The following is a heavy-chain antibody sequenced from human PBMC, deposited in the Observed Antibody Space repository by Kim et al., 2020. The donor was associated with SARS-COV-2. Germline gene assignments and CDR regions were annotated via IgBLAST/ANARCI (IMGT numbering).Heavy chain of an antibody. Sequence: GGSLRLSCAASGFTFSSYAMHWVRQAPGKGLEWVAVISYDGSNKYYADSVKGRFTISRDNSKNTLYLQMNSLRAEDTAVYYCARATTANYYYGMDVWGQGSTVTVSS. CDR1: GFTFSSYA. CDR3: ARATTANYYYGMDV. CDR2: ISYDGSNK. D-gene: IGHD4-4*01. V-gene: IGHV3-30-3*01. J-gene: IGHJ6*02.